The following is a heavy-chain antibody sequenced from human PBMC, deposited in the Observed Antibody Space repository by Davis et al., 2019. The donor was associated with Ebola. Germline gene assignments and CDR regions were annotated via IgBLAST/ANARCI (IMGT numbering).Heavy chain of an antibody. D-gene: IGHD3-16*01. Sequence: PGGSLRLSCTASGFTFSIAWLNWVRQAPGKGLEWVGRIKSEADGGTTDYAAPVKGRFTISRDDSENTMFLQMNSLKTEDTAVYYCYTEGGMVGRSYWGQGTLVTVSS. CDR2: IKSEADGGTT. V-gene: IGHV3-15*07. CDR3: YTEGGMVGRSY. J-gene: IGHJ4*02. CDR1: GFTFSIAW.